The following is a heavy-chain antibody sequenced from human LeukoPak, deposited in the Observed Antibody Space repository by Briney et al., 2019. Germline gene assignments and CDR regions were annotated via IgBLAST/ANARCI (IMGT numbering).Heavy chain of an antibody. CDR2: ISGYGDNT. J-gene: IGHJ4*02. CDR1: GFTFSSYA. CDR3: AKLPVFTVVFYFDS. V-gene: IGHV3-23*01. Sequence: GGSLRLSCIASGFTFSSYAMSWVRQAPGKGPEWVSSISGYGDNTYYPDAVKGRFTISRDNSKNTVYLQMNSLRVEDTAVYYFAKLPVFTVVFYFDSWGQGALVTVSS. D-gene: IGHD3-3*01.